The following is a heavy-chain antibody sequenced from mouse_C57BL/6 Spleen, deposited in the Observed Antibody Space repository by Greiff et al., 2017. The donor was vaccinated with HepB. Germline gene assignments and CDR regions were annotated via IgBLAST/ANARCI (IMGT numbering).Heavy chain of an antibody. D-gene: IGHD2-4*01. Sequence: EVQLVESGPGLVKPSQSLSLTCSVTGYSITSGYYWNWIRQFPGNKLEWMGYISYDGSNNYNPSLKNRISITRDTSKNQFFLKLNSVTTEDTATYYCARNPYYDYDVVYYFDYWGQGTTLTVSS. CDR1: GYSITSGYY. V-gene: IGHV3-6*01. CDR2: ISYDGSN. CDR3: ARNPYYDYDVVYYFDY. J-gene: IGHJ2*01.